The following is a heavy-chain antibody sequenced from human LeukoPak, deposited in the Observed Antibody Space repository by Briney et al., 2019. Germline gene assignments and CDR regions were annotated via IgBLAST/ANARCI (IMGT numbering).Heavy chain of an antibody. CDR3: ARDYYGSGSFSGH. CDR1: GYTFTDYY. J-gene: IGHJ4*02. D-gene: IGHD3-10*01. V-gene: IGHV1-2*02. Sequence: GASVKVSCRASGYTFTDYYMHWVRQAPGKGLEWMGWINPKSGDTNFAQKFQGRVTMTRDTSITTAYMELSRLTSDDTAVYYCARDYYGSGSFSGHWGQGTLVTVSS. CDR2: INPKSGDT.